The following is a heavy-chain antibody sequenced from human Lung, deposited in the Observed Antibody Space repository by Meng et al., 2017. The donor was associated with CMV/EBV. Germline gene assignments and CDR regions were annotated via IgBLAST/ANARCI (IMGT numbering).Heavy chain of an antibody. Sequence: SDTLSLTCAVHGGSFSGYYWSWIRQPPGKGLEWIGEINHSGSTNYNPSLKSRVTISVDTSKNQFSLKLSSVTAADTAVYYCAKIFPSDYYKYARDVWGQGTTVTVSS. CDR2: INHSGST. J-gene: IGHJ6*02. CDR3: AKIFPSDYYKYARDV. CDR1: GGSFSGYY. D-gene: IGHD3-3*01. V-gene: IGHV4-34*01.